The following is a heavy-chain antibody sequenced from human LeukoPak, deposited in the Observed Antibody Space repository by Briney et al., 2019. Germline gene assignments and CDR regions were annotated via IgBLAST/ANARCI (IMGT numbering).Heavy chain of an antibody. CDR1: GGSISSYY. CDR3: ARDPYNGDYGDFYYYYMDV. V-gene: IGHV4-59*01. D-gene: IGHD3-16*01. CDR2: INHSGST. J-gene: IGHJ6*03. Sequence: SETLSLTCTVSGGSISSYYWSWIRQPPGKGLEWIGEINHSGSTNYNPSLKSRVTISVDTSKNQFSLKLSSVTAADTAIYYCARDPYNGDYGDFYYYYMDVWGKGTTVTISS.